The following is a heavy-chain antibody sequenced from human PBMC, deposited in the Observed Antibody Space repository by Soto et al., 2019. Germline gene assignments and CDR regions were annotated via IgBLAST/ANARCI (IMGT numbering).Heavy chain of an antibody. Sequence: SGPTLVNPPQTLTLNCTLSGYSLNADGGGVVWIRHTPGKALEWLALIYWNDDKRYSPSLTSRLTITKDTSRNQVVLTMTNMDPGDTATYYCAHRPNWGIDGLGAWGQGTRVTVSS. J-gene: IGHJ6*02. D-gene: IGHD7-27*01. CDR1: GYSLNADGGG. V-gene: IGHV2-5*01. CDR2: IYWNDDK. CDR3: AHRPNWGIDGLGA.